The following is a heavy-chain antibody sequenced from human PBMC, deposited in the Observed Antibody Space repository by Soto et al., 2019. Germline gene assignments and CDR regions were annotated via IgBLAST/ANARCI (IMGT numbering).Heavy chain of an antibody. D-gene: IGHD6-13*01. Sequence: QVQLQESGPGLVKPSQTLSLTCTVSGGSISSGDYYWSWIRQPPGKGLEWIGSIYYSGSTYYNPSPKSRVTISVATSKNQVSLKLNSVTAADTAVYYCASRHSSPYFDYWGQGTLVTVSS. V-gene: IGHV4-30-4*01. J-gene: IGHJ4*02. CDR1: GGSISSGDYY. CDR3: ASRHSSPYFDY. CDR2: IYYSGST.